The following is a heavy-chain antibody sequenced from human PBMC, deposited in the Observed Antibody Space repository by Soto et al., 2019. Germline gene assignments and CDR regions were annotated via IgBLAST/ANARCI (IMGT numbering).Heavy chain of an antibody. CDR3: ARGAVYGDYS. CDR2: MHIAGTT. Sequence: ASETLSLTCTVSADSIRSYYWSWIRQPAGKGLEWIGRMHIAGTTNYNPSLKSRVTMSIDTSRNQFSLKLSSLTAADTAVYYCARGAVYGDYSWGQGTLVTVSS. V-gene: IGHV4-4*07. D-gene: IGHD4-17*01. CDR1: ADSIRSYY. J-gene: IGHJ4*02.